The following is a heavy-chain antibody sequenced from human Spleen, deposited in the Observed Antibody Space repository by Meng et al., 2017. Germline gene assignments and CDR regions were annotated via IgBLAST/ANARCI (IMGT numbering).Heavy chain of an antibody. J-gene: IGHJ4*02. CDR1: GYNFPDYD. CDR3: ARDEDISAAGKLFGDY. V-gene: IGHV1-2*06. Sequence: VQLREAGGEGEKPGASVEVSCKPSGYNFPDYDIPWGRRAPGQGLEWMGRIDPKSGDTHYAQKFQGRVTMTGDTSIGTAYMELRGLTSDDTAMYYCARDEDISAAGKLFGDYWGQGTLVTVSS. CDR2: IDPKSGDT. D-gene: IGHD6-13*01.